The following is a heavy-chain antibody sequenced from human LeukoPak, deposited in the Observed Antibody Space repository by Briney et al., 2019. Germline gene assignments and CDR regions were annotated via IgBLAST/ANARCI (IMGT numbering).Heavy chain of an antibody. Sequence: GGSLRLSCAASGFTFSSYWMNWARQAPGKGLEWVASINHNGNVNYYVDSVKGRFTISRDNAKNSLYLQMNSLRAEDTAVYYCARGSEWELLSCDFWGQGTVVTVSS. J-gene: IGHJ4*02. CDR1: GFTFSSYW. V-gene: IGHV3-7*01. CDR3: ARGSEWELLSCDF. D-gene: IGHD1-26*01. CDR2: INHNGNVN.